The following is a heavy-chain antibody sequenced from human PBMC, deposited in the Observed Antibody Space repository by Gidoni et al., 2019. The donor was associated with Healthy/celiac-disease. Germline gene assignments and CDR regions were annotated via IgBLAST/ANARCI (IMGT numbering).Heavy chain of an antibody. D-gene: IGHD4-4*01. CDR1: GFTFSSYA. V-gene: IGHV3-23*01. Sequence: EVQLLESGGGLVQPGGSLRLSCAASGFTFSSYAMSWVRQAPGKGLEWVSAISGSGGSTYYADSVKGRFTISRDNSKNTLYLQMNSLRAEDTAVYYCAKDPTVTTYYYYYGMDAWGQGTTVTVSS. CDR2: ISGSGGST. CDR3: AKDPTVTTYYYYYGMDA. J-gene: IGHJ6*02.